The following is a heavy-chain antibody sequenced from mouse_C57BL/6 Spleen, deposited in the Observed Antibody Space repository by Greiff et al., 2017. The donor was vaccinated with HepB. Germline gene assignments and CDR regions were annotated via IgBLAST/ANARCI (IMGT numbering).Heavy chain of an antibody. J-gene: IGHJ4*01. Sequence: LQQPGAELVKPGASVKLSCKASGYTFTSYWMQWVKQRPGQGLEWIGEIDPSDSYTNYNQKFKGKATLTVDTSSSTAYMQLSSLTSEDSAVYYCARCGVYYGNYDAMDYWGQGTSVTVSS. CDR1: GYTFTSYW. V-gene: IGHV1-50*01. CDR3: ARCGVYYGNYDAMDY. CDR2: IDPSDSYT. D-gene: IGHD2-1*01.